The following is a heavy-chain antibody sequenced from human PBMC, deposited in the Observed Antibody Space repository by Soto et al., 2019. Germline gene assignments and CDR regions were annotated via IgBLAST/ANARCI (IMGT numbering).Heavy chain of an antibody. CDR1: GFTFTRAW. CDR2: AKSEINGGAV. CDR3: AADLPDWGAYALDY. V-gene: IGHV3-15*07. J-gene: IGHJ6*02. Sequence: EVQLVESGGDLVQPGGSLRLSCAASGFTFTRAWLNWVRQAPGKGLEWVGRAKSEINGGAVDYAASVKGRFTISRDASQNTVYLKMNSLTADATAEYYSAADLPDWGAYALDYWGHGTTVTVSS. D-gene: IGHD3-16*01.